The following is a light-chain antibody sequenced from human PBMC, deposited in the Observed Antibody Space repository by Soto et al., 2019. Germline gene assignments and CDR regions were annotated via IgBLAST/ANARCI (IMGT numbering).Light chain of an antibody. CDR3: QQSYSIPQT. CDR1: QSISIY. CDR2: AAT. J-gene: IGKJ1*01. Sequence: DIQMTQSPSSLSASVIDIVAITVLASQSISIYLNWYQQKPGQAPKLLIYAATRLQSGVPSRFSGSESGTDFTLSISSLQPEDFAAYYCQQSYSIPQTFGQGTKVDIK. V-gene: IGKV1-39*01.